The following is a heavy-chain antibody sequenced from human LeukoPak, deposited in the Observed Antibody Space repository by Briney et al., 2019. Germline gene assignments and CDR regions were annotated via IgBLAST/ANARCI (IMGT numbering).Heavy chain of an antibody. CDR1: GFTFSSYD. V-gene: IGHV3-48*03. Sequence: GGSLRLSCAASGFTFSSYDLNWVRQAPGKGLEWVSYISSTGYAIYYAASVKGRFTISRDNAQNSLYLQMNSLRVEDTAVYYCARDWRAFCGGDCFGFFDYWGQGTLVTVSS. CDR3: ARDWRAFCGGDCFGFFDY. J-gene: IGHJ4*02. D-gene: IGHD2-21*02. CDR2: ISSTGYAI.